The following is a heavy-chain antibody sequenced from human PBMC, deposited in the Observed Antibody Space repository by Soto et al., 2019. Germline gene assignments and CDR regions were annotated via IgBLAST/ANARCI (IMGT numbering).Heavy chain of an antibody. CDR1: GRSITSYY. V-gene: IGHV4-59*12. CDR3: ARTYDSNGYANEFDS. D-gene: IGHD3-22*01. Sequence: QVVLQESGPGLMKPSETLSLTCSVSGRSITSYYWSWVRQPPGKGLEWIGYIYDNGITSQNPSLKSRVTMSADTSQNHFSLKLTSVTGADTAVYYCARTYDSNGYANEFDSWGQGILVTVTS. J-gene: IGHJ4*02. CDR2: IYDNGIT.